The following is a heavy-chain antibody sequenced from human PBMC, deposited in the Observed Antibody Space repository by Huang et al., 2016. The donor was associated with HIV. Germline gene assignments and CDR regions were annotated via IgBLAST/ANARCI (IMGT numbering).Heavy chain of an antibody. D-gene: IGHD3-22*01. CDR2: INPSDGSK. V-gene: IGHV1-46*01. J-gene: IGHJ4*02. CDR1: GYAFSSYY. Sequence: QVQLVQSGAEVKKPGASVKVSCKASGYAFSSYYMHWVRQAPGQGLEWMGIINPSDGSKSYAQKCQGRGTTTRDTYTNTVFMELSSLRSEDTAVYYCARDRDFYDSSGYWGFNYFDYWGQGTLVTVSS. CDR3: ARDRDFYDSSGYWGFNYFDY.